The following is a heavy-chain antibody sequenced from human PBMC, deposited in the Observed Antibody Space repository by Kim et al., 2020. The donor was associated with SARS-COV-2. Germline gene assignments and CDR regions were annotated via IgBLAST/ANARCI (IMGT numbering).Heavy chain of an antibody. CDR2: IYYSGST. J-gene: IGHJ4*02. CDR1: GGSISSYY. D-gene: IGHD3-3*01. Sequence: SETLSLTCTVSGGSISSYYWSWIRQPPGKGLEWIGYIYYSGSTNYNPSLKSRVTISVDTSKNQFSLKLSSVTAADTAVYYCARGRITIFGVADNGFDYWGQGTLVTVSS. CDR3: ARGRITIFGVADNGFDY. V-gene: IGHV4-59*01.